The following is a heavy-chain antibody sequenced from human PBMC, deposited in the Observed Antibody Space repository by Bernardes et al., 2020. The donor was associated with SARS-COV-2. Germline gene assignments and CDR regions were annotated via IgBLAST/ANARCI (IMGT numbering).Heavy chain of an antibody. CDR2: ISGETDDT. Sequence: GGSLRLSCAASGFTVGSYAMSWVRQAPGKGLEWVSGISGETDDTYYADSVKGRFTISRDNSMNTLFLQMSSLGAEDTAVYYCAKDYCGGDCDFFDYWGQGTLVSVSS. J-gene: IGHJ4*02. CDR3: AKDYCGGDCDFFDY. V-gene: IGHV3-23*01. D-gene: IGHD2-21*02. CDR1: GFTVGSYA.